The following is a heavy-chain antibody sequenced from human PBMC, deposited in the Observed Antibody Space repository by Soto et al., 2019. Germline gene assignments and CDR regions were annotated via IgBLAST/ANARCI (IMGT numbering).Heavy chain of an antibody. V-gene: IGHV3-33*01. CDR2: IWYDGTKK. CDR1: GFTFSNYG. D-gene: IGHD4-17*01. CDR3: ARTPIRDYGDHFCDF. Sequence: QVQLVESGGGVVQPGTSLRLSCAASGFTFSNYGMHWVRQAPGKGLEWVAVIWYDGTKKYYQKSVRGRFAISRDNSQNTVYLQMNSLRAEDSAIYYCARTPIRDYGDHFCDFWGPGTLVTVSS. J-gene: IGHJ4*02.